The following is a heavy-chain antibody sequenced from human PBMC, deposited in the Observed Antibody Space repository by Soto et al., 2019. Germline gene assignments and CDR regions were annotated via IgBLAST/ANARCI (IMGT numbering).Heavy chain of an antibody. D-gene: IGHD1-26*01. Sequence: ASVKVSCKASGYTFTSYGISWVRQAPGQGLEWMGWISAYNGNTNYAQKLQGRVTMTTDTSTSTAYMELRSLRSDDTAVYYCARDRGSYYHYYYGMDVWGQRTTVTVSS. CDR1: GYTFTSYG. J-gene: IGHJ6*02. CDR2: ISAYNGNT. V-gene: IGHV1-18*04. CDR3: ARDRGSYYHYYYGMDV.